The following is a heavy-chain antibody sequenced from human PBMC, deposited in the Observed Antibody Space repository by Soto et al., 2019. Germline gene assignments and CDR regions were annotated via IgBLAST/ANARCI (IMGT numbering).Heavy chain of an antibody. D-gene: IGHD2-15*01. CDR1: GFTFGIYS. J-gene: IGHJ5*02. V-gene: IGHV3-48*02. Sequence: EVQLVESGGGLVQRGGSLRLSCAASGFTFGIYSMNWVRQAPGKGLEWISYINGSSSTMYYADSVKGRFIISRDNADNSLYLXXNSLXDADTAVYYCARGDRFRCSGDRCFSDGLFLSWGQGTLVTVSS. CDR2: INGSSSTM. CDR3: ARGDRFRCSGDRCFSDGLFLS.